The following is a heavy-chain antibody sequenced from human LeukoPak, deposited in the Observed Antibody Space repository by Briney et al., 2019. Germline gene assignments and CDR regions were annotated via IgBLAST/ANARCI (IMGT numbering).Heavy chain of an antibody. J-gene: IGHJ4*02. CDR3: ARERAAAGDS. CDR1: GDSISSTSYY. CDR2: IHYSGST. V-gene: IGHV4-39*07. D-gene: IGHD6-13*01. Sequence: PSETLSLTCSVSGDSISSTSYYWVWIRQPPGKGLEWIGSIHYSGSTYYNPSLKSRVTLSVDTSKNQFSLKLSSVTAADTAVYYCARERAAAGDSWGQGTLVTVSS.